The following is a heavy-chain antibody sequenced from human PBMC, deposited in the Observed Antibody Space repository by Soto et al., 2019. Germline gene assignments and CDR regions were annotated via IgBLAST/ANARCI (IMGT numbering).Heavy chain of an antibody. D-gene: IGHD2-21*02. J-gene: IGHJ6*02. CDR3: AHSRCGGDCLQSDSSHYYYGMDV. CDR2: IYWDDDK. CDR1: GFSLSTGGVG. V-gene: IGHV2-5*02. Sequence: QITLKESGPALVKPTQTLTLTCTISGFSLSTGGVGVGWIRQPPGKALEWLALIYWDDDKRYSPSLRSRLTITQATSKNQVVRTTTNIDPVDTATYSCAHSRCGGDCLQSDSSHYYYGMDVWGQGTTVTVSS.